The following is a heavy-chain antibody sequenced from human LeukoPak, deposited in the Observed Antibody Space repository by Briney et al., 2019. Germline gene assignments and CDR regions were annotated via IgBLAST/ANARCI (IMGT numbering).Heavy chain of an antibody. V-gene: IGHV4-39*07. CDR3: ARDRGGWDQGDFDL. D-gene: IGHD6-19*01. CDR2: FYYNGAT. J-gene: IGHJ2*01. Sequence: SETLTLTCTISGDSITSSHYYWGWIRQSPEKGLEWLGSFYYNGATYYNPSLSSRLTISEDTSKNQVSLKLSSVTAADTAVYYCARDRGGWDQGDFDLWGRGTLVTVSS. CDR1: GDSITSSHYY.